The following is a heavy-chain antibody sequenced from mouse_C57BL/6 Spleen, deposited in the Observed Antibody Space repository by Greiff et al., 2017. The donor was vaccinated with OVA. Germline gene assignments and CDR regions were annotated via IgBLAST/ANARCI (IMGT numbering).Heavy chain of an antibody. CDR2: IWRGGST. CDR1: GFSLTSYG. D-gene: IGHD2-4*01. J-gene: IGHJ4*01. Sequence: QVQLKESGPGLVQPSQSLSITCTVSGFSLTSYGVHWVRQSPGKGLEWLGVIWRGGSTDYNAAFMSRLSITKDNSKSQVFFKMNSLQADDTAIYYCARIYYDYPYAMDYWGQGTSVTVSS. V-gene: IGHV2-5*01. CDR3: ARIYYDYPYAMDY.